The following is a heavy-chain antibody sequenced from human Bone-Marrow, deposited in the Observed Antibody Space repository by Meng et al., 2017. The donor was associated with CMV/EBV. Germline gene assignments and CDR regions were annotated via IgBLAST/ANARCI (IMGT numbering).Heavy chain of an antibody. CDR1: GFTFSSYA. D-gene: IGHD2-2*01. Sequence: GESLKISCAASGFTFSSYAMSWVRQAPGKGLEWVSVIYSGGRSTYYADSVKGRSTISRDNSKNTLYLQMNSLRAEDTAVYYCAREDCSSTSCLSGLDYWGQGTLVTVSS. V-gene: IGHV3-23*03. J-gene: IGHJ4*02. CDR3: AREDCSSTSCLSGLDY. CDR2: IYSGGRST.